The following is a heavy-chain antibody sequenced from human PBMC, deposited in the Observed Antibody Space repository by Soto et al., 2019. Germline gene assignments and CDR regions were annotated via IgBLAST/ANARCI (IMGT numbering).Heavy chain of an antibody. CDR3: ARATTVTTSYYYYYYYMDV. V-gene: IGHV3-48*01. Sequence: PGGSLRLSCAASGFMFSTYNMNWVRQAPGKGLEWVSYISSSSGTIYYADSVKGRFTVSRDNAKNSLYLQVNSLRAEDTAVYYCARATTVTTSYYYYYYYMDVWGKGTTVTVSS. CDR2: ISSSSGTI. D-gene: IGHD4-17*01. J-gene: IGHJ6*03. CDR1: GFMFSTYN.